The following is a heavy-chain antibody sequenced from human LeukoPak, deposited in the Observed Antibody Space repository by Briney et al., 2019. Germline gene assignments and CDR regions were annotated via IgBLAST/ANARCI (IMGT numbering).Heavy chain of an antibody. CDR1: GCTLTGYY. CDR3: ARDPIQVVVPAAIGWFDP. CDR2: INPNSGGT. V-gene: IGHV1-2*02. Sequence: GASVKVSCKASGCTLTGYYMHWVRQAPGQGLEWMGWINPNSGGTNYAQKFQGRVTMTRDTSISTAYMELSRLRSDDTAVYYCARDPIQVVVPAAIGWFDPWGQGTLVTVSS. D-gene: IGHD2-2*01. J-gene: IGHJ5*02.